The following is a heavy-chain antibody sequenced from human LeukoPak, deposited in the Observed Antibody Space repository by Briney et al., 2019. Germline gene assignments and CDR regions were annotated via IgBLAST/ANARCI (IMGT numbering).Heavy chain of an antibody. D-gene: IGHD6-13*01. CDR3: AMSSSWWNNWFDP. Sequence: SETLSLTCTVSGGTISSSSYYWGWIRQPPGEGLEWIGSIFYSGSTYYNPSLKSRVTISVDTSKNQFSLRLSSVTAADTAVYYCAMSSSWWNNWFDPWGQGTLVTVSS. J-gene: IGHJ5*02. CDR2: IFYSGST. V-gene: IGHV4-39*01. CDR1: GGTISSSSYY.